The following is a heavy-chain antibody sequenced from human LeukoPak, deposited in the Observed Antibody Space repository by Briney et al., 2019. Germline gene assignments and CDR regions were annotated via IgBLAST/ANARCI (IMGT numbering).Heavy chain of an antibody. V-gene: IGHV7-4-1*02. J-gene: IGHJ1*01. Sequence: ASVKVSCKASGYTFTSYAMNWVRQAPGQGLEWMGWINTNTGNPTYAQGFIGRFVFSLDTSVSTAYLQISSLKAEDTAVYYCARGAGGTGYYYELQHWGQGTLVTVSS. D-gene: IGHD3-22*01. CDR1: GYTFTSYA. CDR2: INTNTGNP. CDR3: ARGAGGTGYYYELQH.